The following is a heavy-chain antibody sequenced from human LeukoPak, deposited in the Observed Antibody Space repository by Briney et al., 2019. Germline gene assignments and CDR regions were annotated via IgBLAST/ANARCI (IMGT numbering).Heavy chain of an antibody. CDR2: IYYSGST. D-gene: IGHD3-3*01. V-gene: IGHV4-31*03. CDR1: GGSISSGGYY. J-gene: IGHJ6*02. Sequence: PSETLSLTCTVSGGSISSGGYYWSWIRQHPGKGLEWIGYIYYSGSTYYNPSLKSRVTISVDTSKNQFSLKLSSVTAADTAVYYCAKSSGYYKDYYYYGMDVWGQGTTVTVSS. CDR3: AKSSGYYKDYYYYGMDV.